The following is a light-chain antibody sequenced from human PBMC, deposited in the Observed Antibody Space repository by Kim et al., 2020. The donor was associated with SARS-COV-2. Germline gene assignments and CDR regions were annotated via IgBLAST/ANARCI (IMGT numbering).Light chain of an antibody. V-gene: IGKV1-33*01. CDR2: DAS. CDR3: QQYGNLPIT. J-gene: IGKJ5*01. Sequence: ASLGDRVTITCQASQDITNYLNWYQQKPGKAPDLLIYDASNLQTGVPSRFSGSGSGADFTFTISSLQPEDAATYYCQQYGNLPITFGQGTRLEIK. CDR1: QDITNY.